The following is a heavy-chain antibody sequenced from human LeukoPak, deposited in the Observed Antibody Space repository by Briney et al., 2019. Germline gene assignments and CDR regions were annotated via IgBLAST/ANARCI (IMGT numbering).Heavy chain of an antibody. J-gene: IGHJ4*02. V-gene: IGHV3-30*02. CDR3: AKDNYDYGDYDGGDY. CDR2: IRYDGSNK. Sequence: GGSLRLSCAASGLTFSTYGIHWVRQAPGKGLEWVAFIRYDGSNKHYADSVKGRFTISRDNSKNTLYLQMNSLRAEDTAVYYCAKDNYDYGDYDGGDYWGQGTLVTVSS. D-gene: IGHD4-17*01. CDR1: GLTFSTYG.